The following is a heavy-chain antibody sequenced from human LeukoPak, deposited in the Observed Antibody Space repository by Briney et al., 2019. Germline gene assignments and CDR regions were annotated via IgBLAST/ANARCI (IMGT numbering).Heavy chain of an antibody. CDR2: NYYSGSA. V-gene: IGHV4-59*12. CDR1: GGSISSYY. J-gene: IGHJ5*02. CDR3: ARYYYGSGAHRWFDP. D-gene: IGHD3-10*01. Sequence: PSETLSLTCSVSGGSISSYYWSWIRQTPEKGLEGSGYNYYSGSAIYNPSLKSRPTISVDPSKNQFSLKLSSVTAADTAVYYCARYYYGSGAHRWFDPWGQGTLVTVSS.